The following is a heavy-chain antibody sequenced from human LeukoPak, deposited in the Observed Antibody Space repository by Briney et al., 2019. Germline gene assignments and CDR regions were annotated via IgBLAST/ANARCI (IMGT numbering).Heavy chain of an antibody. CDR3: ARVGYSSSSKPNDY. CDR2: INPNSGGT. CDR1: GYTFTSYY. Sequence: ASVKVSRKASGYTFTSYYMHWVRQAPGQGLEWMGRINPNSGGTNCAQKFQGRVTMTRDTSISTAYMELSRLRSDDTAVYYCARVGYSSSSKPNDYWGQGTLVTVSS. J-gene: IGHJ4*02. V-gene: IGHV1-2*06. D-gene: IGHD6-13*01.